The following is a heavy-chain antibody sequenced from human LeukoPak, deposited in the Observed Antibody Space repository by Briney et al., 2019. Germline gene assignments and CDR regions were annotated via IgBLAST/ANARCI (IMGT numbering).Heavy chain of an antibody. CDR2: IYYSGST. Sequence: PSETLSLTCTVSGGSISSSSYYWGWIRQPPGKGLEWIGSIYYSGSTYYNPSLKSRITISVDTSKNQFSLKLSSVTAADTAVYYCARHRADKYYYGSGSYYTPSVAFDIWGQGTMVTVSS. CDR3: ARHRADKYYYGSGSYYTPSVAFDI. CDR1: GGSISSSSYY. V-gene: IGHV4-39*01. J-gene: IGHJ3*02. D-gene: IGHD3-10*01.